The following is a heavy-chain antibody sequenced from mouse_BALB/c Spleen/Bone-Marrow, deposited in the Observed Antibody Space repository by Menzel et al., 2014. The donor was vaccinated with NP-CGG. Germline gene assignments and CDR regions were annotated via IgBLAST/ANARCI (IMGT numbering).Heavy chain of an antibody. J-gene: IGHJ1*01. CDR1: GYTFTSYV. Sequence: EVKLMESGPELVKPGASVKMSCKASGYTFTSYVMHWVKQKPGQGLEWIGYINPYNDGTKYNEKFKGKATLTSNKSSSTAYMELSSLTSEDSAVYYCARRDYYGSSLYWYFDVWGAGTTVTVSS. CDR3: ARRDYYGSSLYWYFDV. V-gene: IGHV1-14*01. CDR2: INPYNDGT. D-gene: IGHD1-1*01.